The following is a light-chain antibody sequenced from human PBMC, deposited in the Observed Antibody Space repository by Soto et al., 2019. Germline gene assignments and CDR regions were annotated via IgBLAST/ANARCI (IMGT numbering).Light chain of an antibody. V-gene: IGLV2-14*01. Sequence: QSALTQPASVSGYLGQSITISCTGTSSDIGGYKYVSWYQQHPGKAPKLIIFEVSNRPSGVSDRFSGSNSGNTASLTISGLQAEDEADYYCTSYSRYRVLVFGGGTQLTVL. CDR2: EVS. CDR1: SSDIGGYKY. J-gene: IGLJ3*02. CDR3: TSYSRYRVLV.